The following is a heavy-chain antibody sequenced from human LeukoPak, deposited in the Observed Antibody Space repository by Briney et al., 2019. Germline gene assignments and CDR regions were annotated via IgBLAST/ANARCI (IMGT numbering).Heavy chain of an antibody. CDR2: ISGSGGST. CDR3: ASRNSLFI. Sequence: GGTLRLSCVASGFTFSTYGMSWVRQAPGKGLEWVSAISGSGGSTYYADSVKGRFTISRDNSKNTMYLQMNSLRAEDTAVYYCASRNSLFIWGQGTLVTVSS. V-gene: IGHV3-23*01. D-gene: IGHD4-23*01. CDR1: GFTFSTYG. J-gene: IGHJ4*02.